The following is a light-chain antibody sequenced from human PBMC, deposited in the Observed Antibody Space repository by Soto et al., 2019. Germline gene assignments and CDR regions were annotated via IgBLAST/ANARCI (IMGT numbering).Light chain of an antibody. J-gene: IGLJ3*02. Sequence: QSALTQPASVSGSPGQSITISCTGTSSDVGGYNYVSWYQQHPGKAPKLMIYEVSNRPSGVSNRFSGSKSGNTASLTISGLQAEDEAAYYCRSYTSSSTGVFGGGTKLTVL. V-gene: IGLV2-14*01. CDR3: RSYTSSSTGV. CDR1: SSDVGGYNY. CDR2: EVS.